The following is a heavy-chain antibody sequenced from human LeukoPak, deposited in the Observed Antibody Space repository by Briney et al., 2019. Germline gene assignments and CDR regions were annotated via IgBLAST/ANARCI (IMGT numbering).Heavy chain of an antibody. J-gene: IGHJ6*02. Sequence: SETLSLTCTVSGGSISSYYWSWIRQPAGKGLEWIGRIYTSGSTNYNPSLKSRVTMSVDTSKNQFSLKLSSVTAADTAVYYCARVRSGSRPNYYYYGMDVWGQGTTVTVSS. CDR2: IYTSGST. CDR3: ARVRSGSRPNYYYYGMDV. D-gene: IGHD3-3*01. V-gene: IGHV4-4*07. CDR1: GGSISSYY.